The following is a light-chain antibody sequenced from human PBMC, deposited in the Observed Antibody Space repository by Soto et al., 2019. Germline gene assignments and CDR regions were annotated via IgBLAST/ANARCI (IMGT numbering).Light chain of an antibody. J-gene: IGKJ2*01. V-gene: IGKV3-20*01. CDR1: QSVSSSSY. CDR3: RQYGSSPSYT. Sequence: EIVLTQSPGTLSLSPGERATLSCRASQSVSSSSYLAWYQQKPGQAPRLLIYGASSRATGIPDRVSGSGSATDLTLTISRLEPEDFAVYYCRQYGSSPSYTFGQGTKLEIK. CDR2: GAS.